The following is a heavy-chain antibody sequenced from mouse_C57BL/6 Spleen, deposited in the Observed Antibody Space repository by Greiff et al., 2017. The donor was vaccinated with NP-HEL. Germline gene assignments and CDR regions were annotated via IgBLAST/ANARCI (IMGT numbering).Heavy chain of an antibody. CDR1: GYAFSSYW. CDR3: ARNGVTPYFDY. D-gene: IGHD2-2*01. Sequence: VQLQQSGAELVKPGASVKISCKASGYAFSSYWMNWVKQRPGKGLEWIGQIYPGDGDTNYNGKFKGKATLTADKSSSTAYMQLSSLTSEDSAVYFCARNGVTPYFDYWGQGTTLTVSS. CDR2: IYPGDGDT. J-gene: IGHJ2*01. V-gene: IGHV1-80*01.